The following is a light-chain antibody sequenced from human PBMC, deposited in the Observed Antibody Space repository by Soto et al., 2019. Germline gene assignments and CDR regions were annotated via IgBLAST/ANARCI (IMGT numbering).Light chain of an antibody. CDR1: QISSTW. V-gene: IGKV1-5*01. CDR2: DVS. J-gene: IGKJ2*01. CDR3: QQHNS. Sequence: DIQMTQSPSTLSASVGDRVTITCRASQISSTWLAWYQQRPGKAPKLLIHDVSSLQSGVPSRFSDSGSGTECTLTISSLQPDDFATYYCQQHNSFGQGTKLEIK.